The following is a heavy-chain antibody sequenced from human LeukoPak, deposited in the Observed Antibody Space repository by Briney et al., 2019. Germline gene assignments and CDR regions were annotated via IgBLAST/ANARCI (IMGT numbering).Heavy chain of an antibody. CDR1: GFTFNSYE. J-gene: IGHJ4*02. V-gene: IGHV3-48*03. CDR3: ARESREMATLIDY. Sequence: PGGSLRLSCAASGFTFNSYEMSWVRQAPGKGLEWIPYISSSGSSKYYADSVRGRFTISRDNAKNSLFLEMNSLRAEDTAVYHCARESREMATLIDYWGQGTLVTVSS. D-gene: IGHD5-24*01. CDR2: ISSSGSSK.